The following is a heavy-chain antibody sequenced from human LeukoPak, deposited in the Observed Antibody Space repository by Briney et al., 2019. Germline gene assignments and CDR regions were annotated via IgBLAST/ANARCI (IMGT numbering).Heavy chain of an antibody. V-gene: IGHV3-NL1*01. CDR3: AKDWRRIVVVGPITRHGNYMDV. J-gene: IGHJ6*03. D-gene: IGHD2-15*01. CDR2: ISSGGGST. CDR1: GFIFSNCG. Sequence: GGSLRLSCAASGFIFSNCGMHWVRQAPGKALEWVSGISSGGGSTHYADSVKGRFTISRDNSKNTLYLQMNSLRPEDTAVYFCAKDWRRIVVVGPITRHGNYMDVWGKGTTVTISS.